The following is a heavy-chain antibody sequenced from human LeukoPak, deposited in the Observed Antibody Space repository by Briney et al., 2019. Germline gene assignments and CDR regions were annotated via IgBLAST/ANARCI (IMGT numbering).Heavy chain of an antibody. D-gene: IGHD3-22*01. CDR3: ATDYYDRSGAYTVDY. Sequence: GGSLRLSCVASGFTFRDYALSWVHQAPGKGLEWVSVISGSGATTHYADSVKGRFTISRDNSKNTVYLQMDSLRAEDTAVYYCATDYYDRSGAYTVDYWGQGTLVTVPS. J-gene: IGHJ4*02. CDR2: ISGSGATT. V-gene: IGHV3-23*01. CDR1: GFTFRDYA.